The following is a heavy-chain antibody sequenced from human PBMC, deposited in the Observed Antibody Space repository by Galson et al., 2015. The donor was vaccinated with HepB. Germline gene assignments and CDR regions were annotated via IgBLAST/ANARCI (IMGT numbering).Heavy chain of an antibody. V-gene: IGHV3-74*01. CDR3: ARDNILSYYYYGMDV. J-gene: IGHJ6*02. Sequence: SLRLSCAASGFTFSSYWMHWVRQAPGKGLVWVSRINSDGSSTSYADSVKGRFTISRDNAKNTLYLQMNSLRAEDTAVYYCARDNILSYYYYGMDVWGQGTTVTVSS. CDR2: INSDGSST. CDR1: GFTFSSYW. D-gene: IGHD3-10*01.